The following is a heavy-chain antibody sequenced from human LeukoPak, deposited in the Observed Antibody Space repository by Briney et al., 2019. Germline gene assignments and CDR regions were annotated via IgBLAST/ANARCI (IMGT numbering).Heavy chain of an antibody. Sequence: SETLSLTCTVSGGSISSYYWSWIRQPPGKGLEWIGYIYYSGSTNYNPSPKSRVTISVDTSKNQFSLKLSSVTAADTAVYYCARDRTSSSWYSDYYYYYMDVWGKGTTVTVSS. CDR1: GGSISSYY. D-gene: IGHD6-13*01. J-gene: IGHJ6*03. CDR3: ARDRTSSSWYSDYYYYYMDV. V-gene: IGHV4-59*12. CDR2: IYYSGST.